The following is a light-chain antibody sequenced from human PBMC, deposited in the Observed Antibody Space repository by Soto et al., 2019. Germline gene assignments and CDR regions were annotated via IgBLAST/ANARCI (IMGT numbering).Light chain of an antibody. CDR2: VAS. Sequence: DLQMSQSPSTLSASVGDRVTITCRASQNIRSRLAWFQQKPGKAPKLLINVASTLQSGVPSRFSGSGSGTDFTLTISCLQSEDFATYYCQQYYSYPWTFGQGTKVDIK. CDR3: QQYYSYPWT. J-gene: IGKJ1*01. CDR1: QNIRSR. V-gene: IGKV1-5*01.